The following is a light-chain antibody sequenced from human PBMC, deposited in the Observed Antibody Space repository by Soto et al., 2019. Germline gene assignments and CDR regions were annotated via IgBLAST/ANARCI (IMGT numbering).Light chain of an antibody. CDR2: AAS. Sequence: DIQLTQSPSFLSASVGDRVIITCRASQGINNYLAWYQQKPGQVPKLLIYAASTLQSGVPSRFSGSGSGTEFTLTITSLQPEDFATYYCQQVNRYPITFGHGTRLEIK. CDR3: QQVNRYPIT. J-gene: IGKJ5*01. V-gene: IGKV1-9*01. CDR1: QGINNY.